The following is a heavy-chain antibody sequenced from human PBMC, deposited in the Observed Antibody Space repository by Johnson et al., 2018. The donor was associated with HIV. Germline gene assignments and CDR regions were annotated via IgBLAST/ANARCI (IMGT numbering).Heavy chain of an antibody. D-gene: IGHD2-21*01. J-gene: IGHJ3*02. V-gene: IGHV3-53*01. CDR1: GFTVSRNY. CDR2: IYSDDMT. Sequence: VQLVESGGGLIQSGGSLRLSCAASGFTVSRNYMSWVRQAPGKGLEWVSVIYSDDMTYYADSVRGRFTISRDNAENSLYLQMNSLRAEDTAVYYCARHTGYDAFDIWGQGTMVTVSS. CDR3: ARHTGYDAFDI.